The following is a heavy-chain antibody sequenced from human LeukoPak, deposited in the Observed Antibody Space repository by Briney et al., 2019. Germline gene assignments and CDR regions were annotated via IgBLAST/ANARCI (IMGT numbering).Heavy chain of an antibody. CDR3: ARGGPNWFDP. Sequence: SETLSLTCAVYGGSFSGYYWSWIRQPPGKGLEWIGEINHSGSTNYNPSLKSRVTISVDTSKNQFSLRLSSVTAADTAVYYCARGGPNWFDPWGQGTLVTVAS. V-gene: IGHV4-34*01. CDR1: GGSFSGYY. J-gene: IGHJ5*02. CDR2: INHSGST.